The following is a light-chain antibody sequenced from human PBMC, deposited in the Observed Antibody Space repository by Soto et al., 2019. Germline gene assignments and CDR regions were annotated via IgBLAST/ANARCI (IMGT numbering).Light chain of an antibody. CDR1: SSNIGSNS. Sequence: QSVLTQPPSASATPGQRVTISCSGSSSNIGSNSVNWYQQLPGTAPKLLIYSNNQRPSGVPDRFSGSKSGTSASLANSGLQSEDEADYYCAAWDDSLNGLVFGGGTKVTVL. CDR3: AAWDDSLNGLV. CDR2: SNN. J-gene: IGLJ3*02. V-gene: IGLV1-44*01.